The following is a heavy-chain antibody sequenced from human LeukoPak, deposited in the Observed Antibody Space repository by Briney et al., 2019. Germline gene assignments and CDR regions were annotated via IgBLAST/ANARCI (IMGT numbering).Heavy chain of an antibody. J-gene: IGHJ4*02. D-gene: IGHD6-25*01. Sequence: GASVKVSCKASGYTFTGYYLHWVRQAPGQGLEWMGWIYPNTGGTKSTQKFQGRVSITSDTSITTAYMEIHRLTSDDTAIYYCAREPGAATGDWGQGTLVTASS. CDR2: IYPNTGGT. CDR3: AREPGAATGD. CDR1: GYTFTGYY. V-gene: IGHV1-2*02.